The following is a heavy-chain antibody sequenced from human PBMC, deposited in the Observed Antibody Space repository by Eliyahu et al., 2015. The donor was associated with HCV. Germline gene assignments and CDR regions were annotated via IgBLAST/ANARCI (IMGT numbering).Heavy chain of an antibody. V-gene: IGHV3-23*01. D-gene: IGHD3-10*01. CDR3: AKDLFFYGSGSYAEY. CDR2: LSXXGGDE. J-gene: IGHJ4*02. CDR1: GFNXRDSA. Sequence: EVQLLESGGGLVQPGGSLRLSCAASGFNXRDSAMTWVRXTPGKGLEWVSGLSXXGGDEXXLDSVXGRXTISRDNSKKXLYLQMNSLRAEDTAVYYCAKDLFFYGSGSYAEYWGQGSLVTVSS.